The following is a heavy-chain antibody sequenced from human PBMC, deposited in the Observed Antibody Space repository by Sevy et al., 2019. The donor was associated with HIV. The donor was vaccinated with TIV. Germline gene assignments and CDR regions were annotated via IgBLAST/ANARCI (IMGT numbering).Heavy chain of an antibody. CDR1: GGTFSSYA. D-gene: IGHD6-6*01. CDR3: ARSGLGSSSCGHGPNWFDP. V-gene: IGHV1-69*13. Sequence: ASVKVSCKASGGTFSSYAISWVRQAPGQGLEWMGGIIPIFGTANYAQKFQGRVTITADESTSTAYMELSSLRSEDTAVYYCARSGLGSSSCGHGPNWFDPWGQGTLVTVSS. J-gene: IGHJ5*02. CDR2: IIPIFGTA.